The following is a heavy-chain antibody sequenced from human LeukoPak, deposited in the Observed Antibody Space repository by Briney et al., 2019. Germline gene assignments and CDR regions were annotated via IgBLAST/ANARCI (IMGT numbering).Heavy chain of an antibody. J-gene: IGHJ3*02. Sequence: SETLSLTCTVSGGSISSYYWSWIRRPAGKGLEWIGRIYTSGSTNYNPSLKSRVTMSVDTSKNQFSLKLSSVTAADTAVYYCARDVVMITFGGVIVPDAFDIWGQGTMVTVSS. V-gene: IGHV4-4*07. D-gene: IGHD3-16*02. CDR1: GGSISSYY. CDR3: ARDVVMITFGGVIVPDAFDI. CDR2: IYTSGST.